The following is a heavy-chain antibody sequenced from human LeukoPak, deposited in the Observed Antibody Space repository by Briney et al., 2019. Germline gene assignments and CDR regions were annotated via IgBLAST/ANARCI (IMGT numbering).Heavy chain of an antibody. CDR1: GFTFSSYG. Sequence: PGGSLRLSCAASGFTFSSYGMHWVRQAPGKGLEWVAFIRYDGSNKYYADSVKGRFTISRDNSKNTLYLQMNSLRVEDTAVYYCASEVGATGDYWGQGTLVTVSS. CDR3: ASEVGATGDY. CDR2: IRYDGSNK. J-gene: IGHJ4*02. D-gene: IGHD1-26*01. V-gene: IGHV3-30*02.